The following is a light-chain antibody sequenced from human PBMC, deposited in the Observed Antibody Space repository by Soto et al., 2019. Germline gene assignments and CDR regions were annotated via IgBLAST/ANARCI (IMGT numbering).Light chain of an antibody. V-gene: IGKV3-11*01. CDR2: EAS. Sequence: EIVLTQSPATRSLSPGERATLSCRASQSVSSYLAWYQQKPGQAPRLLIYEASNRATGIPARFSGSGSGTDFTLTISSLESEDSAVYYCQQRSYWPPYTFGQGTKVDIK. J-gene: IGKJ2*01. CDR3: QQRSYWPPYT. CDR1: QSVSSY.